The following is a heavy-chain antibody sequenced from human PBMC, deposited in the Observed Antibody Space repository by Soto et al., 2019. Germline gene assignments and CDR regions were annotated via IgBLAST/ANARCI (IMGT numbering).Heavy chain of an antibody. Sequence: EVQLVESGGGLVQPGGSLRLSCAASGFTFSSYSMNWVRQAPGKGLEWVSYISSSSSTIYYADSVKGRFTISRDNAKNSLYLQMNSLRAEDTAVYYCARGAIVVVPAATYFDYCGQGTLVTVSS. CDR2: ISSSSSTI. D-gene: IGHD2-2*01. CDR3: ARGAIVVVPAATYFDY. J-gene: IGHJ4*02. V-gene: IGHV3-48*01. CDR1: GFTFSSYS.